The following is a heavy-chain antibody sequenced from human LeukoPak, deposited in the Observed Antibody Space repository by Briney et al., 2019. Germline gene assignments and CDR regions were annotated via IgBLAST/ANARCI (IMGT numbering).Heavy chain of an antibody. CDR2: ISWNSGSI. J-gene: IGHJ4*02. CDR1: GFTFSSYA. D-gene: IGHD2-2*01. V-gene: IGHV3-9*01. Sequence: GGSLRLSCAASGFTFSSYAMHWVRQAPGKGLEWVSGISWNSGSIGYADSVKGRFTISRDNAKTSLYLQMNSLRAEDTALYYCASGSTSLEYFDYWGQGTLVTVSS. CDR3: ASGSTSLEYFDY.